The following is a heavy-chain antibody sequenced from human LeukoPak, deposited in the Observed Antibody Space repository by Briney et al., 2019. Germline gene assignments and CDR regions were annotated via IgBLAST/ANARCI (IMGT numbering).Heavy chain of an antibody. V-gene: IGHV4-38-2*02. Sequence: PSETLSLTCTVSGYSISSGYYWGWIRQPPGKGLEWIGSIYHSGSTYYNPSLKSRVTISVDTSKNQFSLKLSSVTAADTAVYYCARGGDYYDSSGYYNYYYYYMDVWGKGTTVTVSS. CDR3: ARGGDYYDSSGYYNYYYYYMDV. CDR1: GYSISSGYY. CDR2: IYHSGST. D-gene: IGHD3-22*01. J-gene: IGHJ6*03.